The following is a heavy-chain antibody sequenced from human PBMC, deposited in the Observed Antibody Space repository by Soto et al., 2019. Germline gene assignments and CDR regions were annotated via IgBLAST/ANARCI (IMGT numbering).Heavy chain of an antibody. D-gene: IGHD3-10*01. CDR2: IYYSGST. V-gene: IGHV4-39*01. CDR3: ATLWFGEGNY. CDR1: GGSISSSNYY. J-gene: IGHJ4*02. Sequence: QLQLQESGPGLVKPSETLSLTCIVSGGSISSSNYYWCWIRQPPGKGLEWIGSIYYSGSTYYNPSIKSRATISVDTSKNQFSLKLSSVTAADTAVYYCATLWFGEGNYWGQGTLVTVSS.